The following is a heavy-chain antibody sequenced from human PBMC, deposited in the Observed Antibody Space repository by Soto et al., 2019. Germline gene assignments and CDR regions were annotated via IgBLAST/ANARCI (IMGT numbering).Heavy chain of an antibody. J-gene: IGHJ4*02. D-gene: IGHD3-16*01. CDR1: GYTFTNFG. CDR3: GRGGTPIDG. V-gene: IGHV1-18*01. Sequence: QVQLVQSGAEVKKPGASVKVSCKASGYTFTNFGISWVRQAPGQGLEWMGWISAYNGNTNYAQNFRGRVTMTTDTPTSTAYMGLRSRRPDDTAVYCWGRGGTPIDGWGQGAVVTVSS. CDR2: ISAYNGNT.